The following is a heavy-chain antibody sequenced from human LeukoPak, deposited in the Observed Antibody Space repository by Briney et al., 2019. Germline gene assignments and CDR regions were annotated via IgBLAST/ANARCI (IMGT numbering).Heavy chain of an antibody. D-gene: IGHD5-18*01. V-gene: IGHV3-23*01. J-gene: IGHJ4*02. CDR2: ISGSGGST. CDR3: AKPIQLWSPFDY. CDR1: GFTFGNYA. Sequence: GGSLRLSRVASGFTFGNYAMSWVRQAPGKGLEWVSAISGSGGSTYYADSVKGRFTISRDNPKNTLYLQMNSLRAEDTAVYYCAKPIQLWSPFDYWGQGTLVTVSS.